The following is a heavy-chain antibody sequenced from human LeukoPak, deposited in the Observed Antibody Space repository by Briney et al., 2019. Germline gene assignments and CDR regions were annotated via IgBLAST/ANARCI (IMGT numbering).Heavy chain of an antibody. V-gene: IGHV3-74*01. CDR2: INSDGSRT. CDR1: GFTFSSYW. CDR3: ARRGYSAYDF. J-gene: IGHJ4*02. Sequence: QSGGSLRLSCAASGFTFSSYWMYWVRQAPGKGXVWVSRINSDGSRTNYADSVKGRFTISRDNAKNTLYLQMNSLRAEDTAVYYCARRGYSAYDFWGQGTLVTVSS. D-gene: IGHD5-12*01.